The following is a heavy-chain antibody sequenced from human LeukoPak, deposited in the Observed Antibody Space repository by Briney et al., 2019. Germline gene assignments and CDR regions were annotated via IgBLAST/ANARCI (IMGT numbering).Heavy chain of an antibody. D-gene: IGHD3-16*01. J-gene: IGHJ4*02. CDR1: GASVSSYY. CDR3: ARYGLIRGFEY. Sequence: SETLSLTCTVSGASVSSYYWSRIRQPPGKQLEWIGYIYYSGSTTYSPSLKSRVTISVDTSKNEFSLKLSSVTAADTAVYYCARYGLIRGFEYWGQGTLVTVSS. CDR2: IYYSGST. V-gene: IGHV4-59*02.